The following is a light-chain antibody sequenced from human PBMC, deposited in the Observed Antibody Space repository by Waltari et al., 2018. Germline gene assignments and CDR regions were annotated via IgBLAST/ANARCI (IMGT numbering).Light chain of an antibody. J-gene: IGLJ3*02. V-gene: IGLV1-40*01. CDR3: QSYDSSLSGRPWV. CDR1: SSNIGAGYD. CDR2: ANR. Sequence: QSVLTQPPSVSGAPGQRVTISCTGSSSNIGAGYDVHWYLQLPGTAPKLLLYANRNRPSGVPDRFSGSKSGTSASLAITGLQPEDEADYYCQSYDSSLSGRPWVFGGGTKLTVL.